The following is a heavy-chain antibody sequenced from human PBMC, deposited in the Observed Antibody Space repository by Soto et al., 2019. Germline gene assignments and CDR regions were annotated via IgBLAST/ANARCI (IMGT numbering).Heavy chain of an antibody. CDR3: SRAPRYSFGHRGVYAFDH. D-gene: IGHD5-18*01. CDR1: GFTFGENA. Sequence: EVQLVESGGGLVKPGRSLRLSCKASGFTFGENAMSWFRQTPGKGLEWVSLVRSEAFGGTKEYAASVTGRFTISRDDSKSLAYLQMDSLKIEDTAIYYCSRAPRYSFGHRGVYAFDHWGQGTQVTVSS. V-gene: IGHV3-49*05. J-gene: IGHJ4*02. CDR2: VRSEAFGGTK.